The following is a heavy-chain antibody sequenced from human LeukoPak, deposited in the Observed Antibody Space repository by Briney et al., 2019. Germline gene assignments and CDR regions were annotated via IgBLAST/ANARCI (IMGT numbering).Heavy chain of an antibody. CDR1: GFTFSSYA. J-gene: IGHJ4*02. Sequence: GGSLRLSCAASGFTFSSYAMSWVRQAPGKGLEWVSAISGSGGSTYYADSVKGRFTISRDNSKNTLYPQMNSLRAEDTAVYYCAKDTWAIASGDGIDYWGQGTLVTVSS. D-gene: IGHD2-21*02. CDR2: ISGSGGST. CDR3: AKDTWAIASGDGIDY. V-gene: IGHV3-23*01.